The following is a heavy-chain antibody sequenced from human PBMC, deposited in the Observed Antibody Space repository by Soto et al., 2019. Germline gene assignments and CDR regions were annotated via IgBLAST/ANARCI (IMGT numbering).Heavy chain of an antibody. Sequence: QVQQLESGPGLVKPWDTLSLTCTVSGAYISDFSWSWIRQPAGKGLEWIGRITVNGNTQYNPSFRSRVTMSMDTSRNQFSLNLQSATVADTALYYCARESGENWTYEAHWGQGTLVTVSS. J-gene: IGHJ1*01. V-gene: IGHV4-4*07. CDR2: ITVNGNT. CDR1: GAYISDFS. D-gene: IGHD1-7*01. CDR3: ARESGENWTYEAH.